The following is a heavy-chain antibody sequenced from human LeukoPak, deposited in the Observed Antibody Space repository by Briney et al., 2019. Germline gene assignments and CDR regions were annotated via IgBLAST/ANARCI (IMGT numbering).Heavy chain of an antibody. D-gene: IGHD6-13*01. CDR2: IRQDGSEK. J-gene: IGHJ4*02. Sequence: GGSLRLSCEVSDFAFSNFWMTWVRQAPGKGLEWVANIRQDGSEKYYVDSVKGRFTISRDNAKNSLYLQMNSLRAEDTALYYCARAAADRLWDYWGQGTLVTVSS. CDR1: DFAFSNFW. CDR3: ARAAADRLWDY. V-gene: IGHV3-7*03.